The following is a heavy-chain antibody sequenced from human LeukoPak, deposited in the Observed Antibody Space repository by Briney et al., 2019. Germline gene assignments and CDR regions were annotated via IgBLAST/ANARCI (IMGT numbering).Heavy chain of an antibody. J-gene: IGHJ6*02. CDR3: ARGGGSWYELYYYGMDV. Sequence: ASVKVSCRASGYTFTSYDIDWVRQATGQGLEWMGWKNTTSGTEGYAQKLQGRVTMTRTTSIRTAYMKMSSLRSEDTAVYYCARGGGSWYELYYYGMDVWGQGPTVTVSS. V-gene: IGHV1-8*01. CDR2: KNTTSGTE. CDR1: GYTFTSYD. D-gene: IGHD6-13*01.